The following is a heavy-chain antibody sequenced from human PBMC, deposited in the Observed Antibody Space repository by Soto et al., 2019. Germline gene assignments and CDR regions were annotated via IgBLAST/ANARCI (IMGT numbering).Heavy chain of an antibody. V-gene: IGHV3-21*01. CDR2: VTSSPSSM. D-gene: IGHD3-22*01. CDR3: AREADFASSGYVLDY. CDR1: GFTFNGFS. J-gene: IGHJ4*02. Sequence: PGGSLRLSCAASGFTFNGFSMNWVRQAPGKGLEWVSSVTSSPSSMFYADSVKGRFTISRDDAKDSLFLQMSSLRADDTAVYYCAREADFASSGYVLDYWGLGTLVTVSS.